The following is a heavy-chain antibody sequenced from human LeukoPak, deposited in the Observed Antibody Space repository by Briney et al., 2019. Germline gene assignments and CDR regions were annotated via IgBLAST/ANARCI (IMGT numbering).Heavy chain of an antibody. Sequence: GGSLRLSCAASGLNFSTYTMNWVRHAPGKGLEWVSFISSSSSTIYYADSVKGRFTISRDNAKNSLYLQMNSLRAEDTAVYYCARDVYYDSSGYRPNLDNWGQGTLFTVSS. J-gene: IGHJ4*02. CDR2: ISSSSSTI. V-gene: IGHV3-48*01. CDR3: ARDVYYDSSGYRPNLDN. CDR1: GLNFSTYT. D-gene: IGHD3-22*01.